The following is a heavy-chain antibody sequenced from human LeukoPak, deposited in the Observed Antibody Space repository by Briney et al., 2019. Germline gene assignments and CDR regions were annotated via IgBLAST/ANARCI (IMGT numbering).Heavy chain of an antibody. Sequence: SGGSLRLSCAASGFTFSSYAMSWVRQAPGKGLEWVSAISGSGGSTYYADSVKGRFTICRDNSKNTLYLQMNSLRAEDTAVYYCAKTSGLLWFGESPFDYWGQGTLVTVSS. CDR1: GFTFSSYA. V-gene: IGHV3-23*01. CDR3: AKTSGLLWFGESPFDY. D-gene: IGHD3-10*01. CDR2: ISGSGGST. J-gene: IGHJ4*02.